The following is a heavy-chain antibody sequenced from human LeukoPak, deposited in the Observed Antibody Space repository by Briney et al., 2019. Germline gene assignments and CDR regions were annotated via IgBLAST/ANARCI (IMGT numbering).Heavy chain of an antibody. J-gene: IGHJ4*02. D-gene: IGHD6-6*01. CDR1: GFTFSSYS. CDR3: ASVGIAAQ. V-gene: IGHV3-21*01. Sequence: KSGGSLRLSCAASGFTFSSYSMKWVRQAPGKGLEWVSAISSSSSYVYYADSVEGLFTISRDNAKNSLYLQMTSLRAEDTAVYYCASVGIAAQWGQGTLVTVSS. CDR2: ISSSSSYV.